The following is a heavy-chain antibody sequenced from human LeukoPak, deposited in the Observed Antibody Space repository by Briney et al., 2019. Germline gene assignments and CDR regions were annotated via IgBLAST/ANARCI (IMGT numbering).Heavy chain of an antibody. CDR2: IWYDGSNK. Sequence: GGSLRLSCAASGFTFGSYGMHWVRQAPGKGLEWVAVIWYDGSNKYYADSVKGRFTISRDNSKNTLYLQMNSLRAEDTAVYYCARGENYYDSSGYYTDAFDIWGQGTMVTVSS. J-gene: IGHJ3*02. CDR3: ARGENYYDSSGYYTDAFDI. CDR1: GFTFGSYG. V-gene: IGHV3-33*01. D-gene: IGHD3-22*01.